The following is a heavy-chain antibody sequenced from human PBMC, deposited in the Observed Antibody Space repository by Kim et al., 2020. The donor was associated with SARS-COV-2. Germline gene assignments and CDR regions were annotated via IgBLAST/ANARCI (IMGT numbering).Heavy chain of an antibody. J-gene: IGHJ6*02. Sequence: SETLSLTCTVSGGSISSSSYYWGWIRQPPGKGLEWIGSIYYSGSTYYNPSLKSRVTISVDTSKNQFSLKLSSVTAADTAVYYCATGVRGVTDYYYYGMDVWGQGTTATVSS. CDR2: IYYSGST. V-gene: IGHV4-39*01. CDR3: ATGVRGVTDYYYYGMDV. CDR1: GGSISSSSYY. D-gene: IGHD3-10*01.